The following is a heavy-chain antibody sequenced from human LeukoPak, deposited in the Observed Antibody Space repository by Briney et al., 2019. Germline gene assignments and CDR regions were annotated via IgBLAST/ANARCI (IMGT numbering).Heavy chain of an antibody. J-gene: IGHJ3*02. CDR2: ISGSGGST. CDR3: ASVRYCSSNSCYTGAFDI. CDR1: GFTFSSYA. V-gene: IGHV3-23*01. D-gene: IGHD2-2*02. Sequence: GGSLRLSCAASGFTFSSYAMSWVRQAPGKGLEWVSAISGSGGSTYYADSVKGRFTISRDNSKNTLYLQMNSLRAEDTAVYYCASVRYCSSNSCYTGAFDIWGQGTMVTVSS.